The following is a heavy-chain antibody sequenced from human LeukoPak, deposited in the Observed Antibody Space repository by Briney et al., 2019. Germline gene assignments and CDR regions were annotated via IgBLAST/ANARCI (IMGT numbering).Heavy chain of an antibody. CDR1: GLIFSVYG. V-gene: IGHV3-30*18. CDR3: AKDPGPKSTSLPGDI. CDR2: ISHDGSNK. D-gene: IGHD2-2*01. Sequence: GRSVRLSCAPSGLIFSVYGTHWARQAPGKGREWVSFISHDGSNKYYGDSVKGRFTISRDNSKNTLYLQMSTLRAEDTAVYYCAKDPGPKSTSLPGDIWGQGTMVTVSS. J-gene: IGHJ3*02.